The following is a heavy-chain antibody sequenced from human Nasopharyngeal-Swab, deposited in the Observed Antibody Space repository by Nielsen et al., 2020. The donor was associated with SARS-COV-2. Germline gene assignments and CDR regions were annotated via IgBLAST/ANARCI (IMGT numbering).Heavy chain of an antibody. D-gene: IGHD3-22*01. CDR1: GFTFDDYG. J-gene: IGHJ4*02. Sequence: GASLKISCAASGFTFDDYGMSWVRQAPGKGLEWVSGINWNGGSTGYADSVKGRFTISRDNAKNSLYLQMNSPRAEDTALYYCARDYYDSSGSAKGNDYWGQGTLVTVSS. CDR2: INWNGGST. CDR3: ARDYYDSSGSAKGNDY. V-gene: IGHV3-20*04.